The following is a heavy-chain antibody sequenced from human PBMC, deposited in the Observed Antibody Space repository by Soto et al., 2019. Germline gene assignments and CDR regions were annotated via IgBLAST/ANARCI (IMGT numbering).Heavy chain of an antibody. Sequence: ASVKVSCKASGYTFTSYTIHWVRQAPGQRPEWMGWIDAGNGNTKYSQKFQGRVTITRDTSASIIYMELSSLRSEDTAVYYCAMEYCSSTSCYRGYWGQGTLVTVSS. CDR3: AMEYCSSTSCYRGY. J-gene: IGHJ4*02. CDR2: IDAGNGNT. CDR1: GYTFTSYT. D-gene: IGHD2-2*02. V-gene: IGHV1-3*01.